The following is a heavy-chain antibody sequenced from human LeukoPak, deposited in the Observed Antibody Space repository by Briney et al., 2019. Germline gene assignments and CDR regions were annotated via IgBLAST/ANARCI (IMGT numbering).Heavy chain of an antibody. D-gene: IGHD6-13*01. CDR1: GGTFSSYA. V-gene: IGHV1-69*06. Sequence: GASVKVSCKASGGTFSSYAISWVRQAPGQGLEWMGGIIPIFGTANYAQKFQGRVTITADKSTSTAYMELSSLRSEDTAVYYCASPNRSWYNAFDIWGQGTMVTVSS. CDR3: ASPNRSWYNAFDI. J-gene: IGHJ3*02. CDR2: IIPIFGTA.